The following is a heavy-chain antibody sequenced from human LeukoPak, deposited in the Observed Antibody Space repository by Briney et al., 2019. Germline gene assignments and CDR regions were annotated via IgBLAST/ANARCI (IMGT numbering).Heavy chain of an antibody. CDR3: ARFDIVVVPAASRHYYYYGMDV. CDR1: GYTFTSYD. D-gene: IGHD2-2*01. J-gene: IGHJ6*02. CDR2: MNPNSGNT. Sequence: ASVKVSCKASGYTFTSYDINWVRRATGQGLEWMGWMNPNSGNTGYAQKFQGRVTMTRNTSISTAYMELSSLRFEDTAVYYCARFDIVVVPAASRHYYYYGMDVWGQGTTVTVSS. V-gene: IGHV1-8*01.